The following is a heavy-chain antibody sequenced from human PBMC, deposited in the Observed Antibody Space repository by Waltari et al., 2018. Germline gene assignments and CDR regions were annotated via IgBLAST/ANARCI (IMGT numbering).Heavy chain of an antibody. J-gene: IGHJ2*01. Sequence: QVQLVQSGAEVKKPGASVKVSCKVSGYTLTELSMHWVRQAPGKGLEWMGGCDPEDGETIYAQKCQGRVTMTEDTSTDKAYMELSSLRSEDTAVYYCAIQGVSVSAPSYWYFDLWGRGTLVTVSS. CDR3: AIQGVSVSAPSYWYFDL. CDR1: GYTLTELS. D-gene: IGHD6-6*01. V-gene: IGHV1-24*01. CDR2: CDPEDGET.